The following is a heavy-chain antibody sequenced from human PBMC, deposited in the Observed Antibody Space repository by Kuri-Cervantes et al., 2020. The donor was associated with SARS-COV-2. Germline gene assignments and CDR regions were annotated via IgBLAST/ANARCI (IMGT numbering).Heavy chain of an antibody. D-gene: IGHD3-22*01. CDR2: INPNSGGT. V-gene: IGHV1-2*06. Sequence: ASVKVSCKASGYTFTSYGISWVRQAPGQGLEWMGRINPNSGGTNYAQKFQGRVTMTRDTSISTAYMELSRLRSDDTAVYYCARAGGISSGYYYRLDYWGQGTLVTVSS. CDR1: GYTFTSYG. J-gene: IGHJ4*02. CDR3: ARAGGISSGYYYRLDY.